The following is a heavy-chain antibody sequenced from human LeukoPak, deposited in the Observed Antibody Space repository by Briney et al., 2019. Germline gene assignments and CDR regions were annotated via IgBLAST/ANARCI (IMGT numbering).Heavy chain of an antibody. D-gene: IGHD1-26*01. V-gene: IGHV4-34*01. J-gene: IGHJ5*02. Sequence: PSETLSLTCAVYGGSFSGYYWSWIRQPPGKGLEWIGEINHSGSTNYNPSLKSRVTISVDTSKNQFSLKLSSVTAADTAVYYCARPVGATSWFDPWGQGTLVTVSS. CDR1: GGSFSGYY. CDR3: ARPVGATSWFDP. CDR2: INHSGST.